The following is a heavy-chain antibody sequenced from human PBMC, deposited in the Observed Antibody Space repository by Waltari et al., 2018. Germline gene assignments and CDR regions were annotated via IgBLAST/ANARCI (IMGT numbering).Heavy chain of an antibody. CDR3: ASSGGGYFQH. CDR2: IYHSGST. D-gene: IGHD1-26*01. CDR1: GYSISSGYY. J-gene: IGHJ1*01. V-gene: IGHV4-38-2*01. Sequence: QVQLQESGPGLVKPSETLSLTCAVSGYSISSGYYWGWIRQPPGKGLEWIGSIYHSGSTYYNPSLKSRVTISVDTSKNQFSRKLSSVTAADTAVYYCASSGGGYFQHWGQGTLVTVSS.